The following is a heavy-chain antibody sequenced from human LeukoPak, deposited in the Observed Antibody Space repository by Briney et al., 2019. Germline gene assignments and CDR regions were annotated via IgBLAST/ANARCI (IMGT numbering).Heavy chain of an antibody. Sequence: SETLSLTCTVSGVSISSHYWSWIRQPPGKGLEWIGYIHYSGSTNYNPSLKSRVTISVDTSKNQFSLKLSSVTAADTAVYYCARESAGMSYFDYWGQGTLVTVSS. CDR2: IHYSGST. CDR1: GVSISSHY. CDR3: ARESAGMSYFDY. J-gene: IGHJ4*02. V-gene: IGHV4-59*11.